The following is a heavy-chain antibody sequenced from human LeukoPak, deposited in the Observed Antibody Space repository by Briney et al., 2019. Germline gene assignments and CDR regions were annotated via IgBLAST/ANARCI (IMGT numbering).Heavy chain of an antibody. D-gene: IGHD3-3*01. CDR1: GYTFTGYY. J-gene: IGHJ4*02. Sequence: ASVKVSCKASGYTFTGYYMHWVRQAPGQGLEWMGWISACYGNTNYAQKLQGRVTMTTDTSTSTAYMELRSLRSDDTAVYYCAREGPSPIAGFLEWLGHYGTDYWGQGTLVTVSS. CDR2: ISACYGNT. V-gene: IGHV1-18*04. CDR3: AREGPSPIAGFLEWLGHYGTDY.